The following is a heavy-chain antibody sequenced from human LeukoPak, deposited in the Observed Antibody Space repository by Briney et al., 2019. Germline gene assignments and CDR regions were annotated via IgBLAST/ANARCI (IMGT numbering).Heavy chain of an antibody. CDR1: GFTFSSYA. Sequence: GGSLRLSCAASGFTFSSYAVSWVRQAPGKGLEWVSAISGSGGSTYYADSVKGRFTISRDNSKNTLYLQMNSLRAEDTAVYYCAKRYCSGGSCYLPRGGAFDIWGQGTMVTVSS. J-gene: IGHJ3*02. V-gene: IGHV3-23*01. D-gene: IGHD2-15*01. CDR2: ISGSGGST. CDR3: AKRYCSGGSCYLPRGGAFDI.